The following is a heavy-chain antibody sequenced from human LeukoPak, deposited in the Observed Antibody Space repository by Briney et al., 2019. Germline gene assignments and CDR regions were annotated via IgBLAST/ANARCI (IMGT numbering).Heavy chain of an antibody. Sequence: SETLSLTCAVYGGSFSGYYWSWIRQPPGKGLEWIGEINHSGSTNYNPSLKSRVTISVDTSKNQFSLKLSSVTAADTAVYYCARGGGTYFDAFDIWGQGTMGTVSS. CDR3: ARGGGTYFDAFDI. CDR2: INHSGST. V-gene: IGHV4-34*01. CDR1: GGSFSGYY. D-gene: IGHD2-15*01. J-gene: IGHJ3*02.